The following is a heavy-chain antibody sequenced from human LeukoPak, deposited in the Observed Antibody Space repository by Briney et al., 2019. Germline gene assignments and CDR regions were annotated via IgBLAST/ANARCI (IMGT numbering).Heavy chain of an antibody. D-gene: IGHD5-12*01. V-gene: IGHV4-59*12. CDR2: IYYSGST. J-gene: IGHJ3*02. CDR1: GGSISSYY. Sequence: SETLSLTCTVSGGSISSYYWSWIRQPPGKGLEWIGYIYYSGSTNYNPSLKSRVTISVDTSKNQFSLKLSSVTAADTAVYYCARGGGYSGYGDDAFDIWGQGTMVTVSS. CDR3: ARGGGYSGYGDDAFDI.